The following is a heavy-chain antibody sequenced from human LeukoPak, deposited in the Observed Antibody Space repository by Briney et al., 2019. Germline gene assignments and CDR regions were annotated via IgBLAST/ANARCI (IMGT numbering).Heavy chain of an antibody. J-gene: IGHJ4*02. V-gene: IGHV1-69*05. CDR3: ARAYDFWSGYYPY. Sequence: PKASVKVSCKASGGTFSSYAISWVRQAPGQGLEWMGGIIPIFGTANYAQKFQGRVTVTTDESTSTAYMELSSLRSEDTAVYYCARAYDFWSGYYPYWDQGTLVTVSS. CDR1: GGTFSSYA. CDR2: IIPIFGTA. D-gene: IGHD3-3*01.